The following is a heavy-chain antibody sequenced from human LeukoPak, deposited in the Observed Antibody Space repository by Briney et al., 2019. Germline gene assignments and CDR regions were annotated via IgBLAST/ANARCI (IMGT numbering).Heavy chain of an antibody. CDR2: IIPIFGTA. CDR3: AREIAVAGTTSKKYYYMDV. V-gene: IGHV1-69*05. J-gene: IGHJ6*03. CDR1: GGTFSSYA. D-gene: IGHD6-19*01. Sequence: SVKVSCKASGGTFSSYAFSWVRQAPGQGLEWMGGIIPIFGTATYAQKFQGRVTITTDESTSTAYMELSSLRSEDTAVYYCAREIAVAGTTSKKYYYMDVWGKGTTVTVSS.